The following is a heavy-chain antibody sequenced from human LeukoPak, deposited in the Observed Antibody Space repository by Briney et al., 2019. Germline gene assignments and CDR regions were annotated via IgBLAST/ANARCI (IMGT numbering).Heavy chain of an antibody. CDR2: INPTTGST. Sequence: ASVEVSCKASGYSFTSYYIHWVRQAPGQGLEWMGIINPTTGSTIYAQTFQGRVTMTRDVSTSTVYMDLSSLRSADTAVYYCARCGPFYRGPSEYYFDYWGQGTLVTVSS. CDR3: ARCGPFYRGPSEYYFDY. J-gene: IGHJ4*02. CDR1: GYSFTSYY. V-gene: IGHV1-46*01. D-gene: IGHD4-23*01.